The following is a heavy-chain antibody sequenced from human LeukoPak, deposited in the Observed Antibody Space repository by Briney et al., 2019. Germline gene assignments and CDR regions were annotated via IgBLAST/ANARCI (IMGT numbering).Heavy chain of an antibody. D-gene: IGHD6-13*01. CDR2: ISWNSGSI. CDR3: AKAIIAAAGTEDAFDI. CDR1: GFTFDDYA. J-gene: IGHJ3*02. Sequence: GGSLRLSCAASGFTFDDYAMHWVRQAPGKGLEWVSGISWNSGSIGYADSVKGRFTISRDNAKNSLYLQMNSLRAEDMALYYCAKAIIAAAGTEDAFDIWGQGTMVTVSS. V-gene: IGHV3-9*03.